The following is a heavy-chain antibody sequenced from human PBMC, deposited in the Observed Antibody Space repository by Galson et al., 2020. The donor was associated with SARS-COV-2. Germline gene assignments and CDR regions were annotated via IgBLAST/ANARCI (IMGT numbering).Heavy chain of an antibody. CDR1: GYTFTGYY. CDR2: INPNSGGT. J-gene: IGHJ6*02. Sequence: ASVKVSCKASGYTFTGYYMHWVRQAPGQGLEWMGWINPNSGGTNYAQKFQGRVTMTRDTSISTAYMELSRLRSDDTAVYYCARGGGGLAAAGTGLDYCYGMDVWGQGTTVTVSS. D-gene: IGHD6-13*01. V-gene: IGHV1-2*02. CDR3: ARGGGGLAAAGTGLDYCYGMDV.